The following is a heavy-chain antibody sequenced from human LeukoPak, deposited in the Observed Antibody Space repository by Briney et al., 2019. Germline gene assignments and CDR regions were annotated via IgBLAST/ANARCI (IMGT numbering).Heavy chain of an antibody. Sequence: GGSLRLSCAASGFTFSGYAIHWVRQAPGKGLEWVAVISSDGRDKHHADSVKGRFTISRDNSKNALYLQTNSLRAEDTAVYYCARDDYYGSGSLDYWGQGTLVTVSS. CDR1: GFTFSGYA. CDR2: ISSDGRDK. V-gene: IGHV3-30*03. CDR3: ARDDYYGSGSLDY. D-gene: IGHD3-10*01. J-gene: IGHJ4*02.